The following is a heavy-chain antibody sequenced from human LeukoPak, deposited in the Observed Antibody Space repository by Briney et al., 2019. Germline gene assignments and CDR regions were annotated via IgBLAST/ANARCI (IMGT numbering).Heavy chain of an antibody. D-gene: IGHD6-19*01. Sequence: PSETLSLTCSVSGDSISNHIYYWDWIRQSPGEGLEWIATVYYTGTTFYNPSLQSRVSTSIDTSKNQFSLQLWSVAAADTAVYYCARLRALAGHRGAFDVWGQGTMVTVSS. CDR2: VYYTGTT. CDR3: ARLRALAGHRGAFDV. J-gene: IGHJ3*01. CDR1: GDSISNHIYY. V-gene: IGHV4-39*01.